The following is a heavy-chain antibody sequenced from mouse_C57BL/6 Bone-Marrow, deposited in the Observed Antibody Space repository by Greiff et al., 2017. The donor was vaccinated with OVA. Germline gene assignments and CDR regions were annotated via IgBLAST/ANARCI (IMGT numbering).Heavy chain of an antibody. Sequence: EVQLQQSGPELVKPGASVKISCKASGYSFTGYYMNWVKQSPEKSLEWIGEINPSTGGTTYNQKLQAKATLTVDESSSTAYMQLKSLTSEDSAVYYCARRGRQLRPWFAYWGQGTLVTVSA. V-gene: IGHV1-42*01. J-gene: IGHJ3*01. CDR1: GYSFTGYY. D-gene: IGHD3-2*02. CDR3: ARRGRQLRPWFAY. CDR2: INPSTGGT.